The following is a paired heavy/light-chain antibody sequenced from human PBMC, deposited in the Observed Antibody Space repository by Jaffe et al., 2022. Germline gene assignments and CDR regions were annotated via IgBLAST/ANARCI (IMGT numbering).Light chain of an antibody. CDR1: QSISIY. Sequence: DIQMTQSPSSLSASVGDRVTITCRASQSISIYLNWYQQKPGKAPKLLISPASSLQSGVPSRFGGSGSGTDFTLTISSLQPEDFATYYCQQSYSTSWTFGQGTKVEIK. CDR2: PAS. CDR3: QQSYSTSWT. J-gene: IGKJ1*01. V-gene: IGKV1-39*01.
Heavy chain of an antibody. CDR2: ISHSGST. CDR1: GGSFSGYH. J-gene: IGHJ4*02. CDR3: ARGRKDCSSGCLAFDS. Sequence: QVQLQQWGAGLLKPSETLSLTCAVYGGSFSGYHWSWIRQPPGKGLEWIGDISHSGSTYYNPSLKSRVTMSMVTSQNQFSLKLMSLTAADTAVYYCARGRKDCSSGCLAFDSWGQGTLVTVSS. D-gene: IGHD6-19*01. V-gene: IGHV4-34*01.